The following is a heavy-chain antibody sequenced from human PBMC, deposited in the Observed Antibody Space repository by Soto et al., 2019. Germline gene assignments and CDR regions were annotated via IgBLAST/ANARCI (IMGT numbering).Heavy chain of an antibody. J-gene: IGHJ4*02. D-gene: IGHD4-17*01. CDR1: GGTFSSYT. CDR2: IIPILGIA. V-gene: IGHV1-69*02. Sequence: QVQLVQSGAEVKKPGSSVKVSCKASGGTFSSYTISWVRQAPGQGLEWMGRIIPILGIANYAQKFQGRVTITADKSTSTAYMELSSLRSEDTAVYYCARLLDYGDYVPYYFDYWGQGTLVTVSP. CDR3: ARLLDYGDYVPYYFDY.